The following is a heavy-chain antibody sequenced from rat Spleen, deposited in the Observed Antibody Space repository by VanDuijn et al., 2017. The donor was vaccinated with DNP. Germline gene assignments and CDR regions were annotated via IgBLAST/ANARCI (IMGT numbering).Heavy chain of an antibody. CDR2: ISPSGGST. V-gene: IGHV5-19*01. D-gene: IGHD1-11*01. CDR1: GFTFSNYG. CDR3: ANGIPHWFAY. J-gene: IGHJ3*01. Sequence: EVQLVESGGGLVQPGRSLKLSCAASGFTFSNYGMHWIRQAPTKGLEWVASISPSGGSTYYRDSVKGRFTISRDNAKSTLYLQVDSLRSEETATYYCANGIPHWFAYWGQGTLVTVSS.